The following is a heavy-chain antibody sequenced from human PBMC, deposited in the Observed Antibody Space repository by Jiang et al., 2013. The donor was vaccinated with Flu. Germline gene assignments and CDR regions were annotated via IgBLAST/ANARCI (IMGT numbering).Heavy chain of an antibody. V-gene: IGHV1-69*04. CDR1: GDTFRSHA. J-gene: IGHJ4*02. Sequence: GAEVKKPGSSVKVSCKASGDTFRSHAVNWVRQAPGQGLEWMGRFVPSLDITQYAQKFQGRVTITADKSTSTAYMDLSSLTSDDTAVYYCARDNQFCGNALCFSPFDYWGQGTLVTVSS. D-gene: IGHD2-21*01. CDR2: FVPSLDIT. CDR3: ARDNQFCGNALCFSPFDY.